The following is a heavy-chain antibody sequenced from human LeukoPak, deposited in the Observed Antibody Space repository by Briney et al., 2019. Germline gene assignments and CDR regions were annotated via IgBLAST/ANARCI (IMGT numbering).Heavy chain of an antibody. CDR1: GFTFDDYG. CDR3: AKDYEPLVGVHRWGDWFDP. V-gene: IGHV3-20*04. Sequence: PGGSLRLSCAASGFTFDDYGMSWVRQAPGKGLECVSGINWNGGSIGYADSVKGRFTISRDNAKISLYLQMNSLRAEDTAVDYCAKDYEPLVGVHRWGDWFDPWGQGTLVTVSS. J-gene: IGHJ5*02. CDR2: INWNGGSI. D-gene: IGHD1-26*01.